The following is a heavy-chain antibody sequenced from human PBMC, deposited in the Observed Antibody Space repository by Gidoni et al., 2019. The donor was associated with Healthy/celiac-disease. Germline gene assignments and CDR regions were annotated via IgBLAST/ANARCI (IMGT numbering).Heavy chain of an antibody. CDR1: GGSISSYY. Sequence: QVQLQESGPGLVKPSETLSLTCTVSGGSISSYYWSWIRQPPGKGLEWIGYIYYGGSTNYHPSLKSRVTISVDTSKNQFSLKLSSGTAADTAVYYCASMDTAMVWDYWYFDLWGRGTLVTVSS. CDR3: ASMDTAMVWDYWYFDL. CDR2: IYYGGST. V-gene: IGHV4-59*01. J-gene: IGHJ2*01. D-gene: IGHD5-18*01.